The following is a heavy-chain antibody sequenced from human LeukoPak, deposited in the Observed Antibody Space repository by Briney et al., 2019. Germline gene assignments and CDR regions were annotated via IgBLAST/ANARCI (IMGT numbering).Heavy chain of an antibody. Sequence: GGSLRLSCVASGFSFRNYGMHWVRQAAGKGLEWVSFIWSDGNNKKYGDSVKGRFTISRDNSNNMLYLQMDSLRPEDTGVYYCAKDPGASVPGFYMDVWGKGTTVIVS. V-gene: IGHV3-30*02. CDR2: IWSDGNNK. CDR3: AKDPGASVPGFYMDV. D-gene: IGHD2-8*02. CDR1: GFSFRNYG. J-gene: IGHJ6*03.